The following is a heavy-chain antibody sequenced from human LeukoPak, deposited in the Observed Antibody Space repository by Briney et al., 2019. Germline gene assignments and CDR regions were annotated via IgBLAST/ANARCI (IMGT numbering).Heavy chain of an antibody. CDR3: ARDGPTAAPFDY. Sequence: ASVKVSCKASGYRFTSYDMHWVRQAPGQGLEWMGIINPSGGSTSYAQRFQGRVAMTRDTSTTTVYMEVDSLTSEDTAVYFCARDGPTAAPFDYWGQGTLVTISS. CDR1: GYRFTSYD. V-gene: IGHV1-46*01. J-gene: IGHJ4*02. CDR2: INPSGGST. D-gene: IGHD2-2*01.